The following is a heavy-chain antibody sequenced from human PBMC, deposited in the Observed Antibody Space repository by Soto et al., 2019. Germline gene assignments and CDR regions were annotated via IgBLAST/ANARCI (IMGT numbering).Heavy chain of an antibody. CDR2: IYYSGST. CDR1: GGSISSGDYY. CDR3: ARAFDILTRYYFDY. V-gene: IGHV4-30-4*01. D-gene: IGHD3-9*01. J-gene: IGHJ4*02. Sequence: PSETLSLICAVSGGSISSGDYYWSWIRQPPGKGLEWIGYIYYSGSTYYNPSLKSRVTISVDTSKNQFSLKLSSVTAADTAVYYCARAFDILTRYYFDYWGQGTLVTVSS.